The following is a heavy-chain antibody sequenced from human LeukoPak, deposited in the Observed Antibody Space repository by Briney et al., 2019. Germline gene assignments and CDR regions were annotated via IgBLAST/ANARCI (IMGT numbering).Heavy chain of an antibody. CDR2: IVEDGSET. V-gene: IGHV3-7*01. Sequence: GGSLRHTCATSGFTFSSYWMTWVRQAPGKGLEWVASIVEDGSETYYLDSVKGRFTFSRDNAKNSLYLQMNSLRGEDTAVYYCARDPTRRFDLWGQGTLVTVSS. J-gene: IGHJ4*02. CDR1: GFTFSSYW. CDR3: ARDPTRRFDL.